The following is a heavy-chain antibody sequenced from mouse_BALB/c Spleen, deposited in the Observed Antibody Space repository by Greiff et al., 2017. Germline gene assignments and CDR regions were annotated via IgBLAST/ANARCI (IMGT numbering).Heavy chain of an antibody. CDR1: GYTFTDYV. Sequence: VKLMESGPELVKPGASVKMSCKASGYTFTDYVISWVKQRTGQGLEWIGEIYPGSGSTYYNEKFKGKATLTADKSSNTAYMQLSSLTSEDSAVYFCARKDSYRYSWFAYWGQGTLVTVSA. CDR2: IYPGSGST. V-gene: IGHV1-77*01. D-gene: IGHD2-14*01. J-gene: IGHJ3*01. CDR3: ARKDSYRYSWFAY.